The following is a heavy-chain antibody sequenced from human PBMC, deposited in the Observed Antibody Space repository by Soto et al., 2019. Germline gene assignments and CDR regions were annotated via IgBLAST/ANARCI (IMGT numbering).Heavy chain of an antibody. Sequence: TGGFLRLSCAASGFTFSSYGMHWVRQAPGKGLEWVSYISSSSSYTNYADSVKGRFTISRDNAKNSLYLQMNSLRAEDTAVYYCARDPRIAAAGTPFSFYPWGQGTLVTVSS. V-gene: IGHV3-21*05. CDR3: ARDPRIAAAGTPFSFYP. CDR2: ISSSSSYT. CDR1: GFTFSSYG. J-gene: IGHJ5*02. D-gene: IGHD6-13*01.